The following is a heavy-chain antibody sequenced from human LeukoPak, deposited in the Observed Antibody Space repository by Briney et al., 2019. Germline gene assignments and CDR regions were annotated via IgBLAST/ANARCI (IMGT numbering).Heavy chain of an antibody. D-gene: IGHD5-24*01. CDR1: GGSFSGYY. J-gene: IGHJ4*02. CDR2: INHSGST. Sequence: SETLSLTCAVYGGSFSGYYWSWIRQPPGKGLEWIGEINHSGSTNYNPSLKSRVTISVDTSKDQFSLKLSSVTAADTAVYYCARVRYGLQSNFDYWGQGTLVTVSS. V-gene: IGHV4-34*01. CDR3: ARVRYGLQSNFDY.